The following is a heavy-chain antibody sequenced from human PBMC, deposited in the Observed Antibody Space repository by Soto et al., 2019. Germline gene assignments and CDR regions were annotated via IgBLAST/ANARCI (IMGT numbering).Heavy chain of an antibody. V-gene: IGHV4-34*01. CDR1: GGSVSGYF. J-gene: IGHJ4*02. Sequence: SETLSLTCAVYGGSVSGYFWSWIRQPPGQGLEWIGEIHHSGTTSYSPSLASRVTTSVDTSKNQFSLRLSSVTAADTAIYYCARRYCSDSYCSYFDYWGRGTLVTVSS. D-gene: IGHD2-15*01. CDR2: IHHSGTT. CDR3: ARRYCSDSYCSYFDY.